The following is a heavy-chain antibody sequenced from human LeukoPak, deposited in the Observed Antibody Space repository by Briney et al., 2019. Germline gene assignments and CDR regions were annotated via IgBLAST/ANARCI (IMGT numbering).Heavy chain of an antibody. CDR3: ARDRDSGYSSGWYPLGN. CDR1: GFAFDDYA. D-gene: IGHD6-19*01. V-gene: IGHV3-43*02. Sequence: GGSLRLSCAASGFAFDDYAMHWVRQAPGKGLEWVSLISGDGGSTYYADSVKGRFTISRGNSKNTLYLQMNSLRAEDTAVYYCARDRDSGYSSGWYPLGNWGQGTLVTVSS. CDR2: ISGDGGST. J-gene: IGHJ4*02.